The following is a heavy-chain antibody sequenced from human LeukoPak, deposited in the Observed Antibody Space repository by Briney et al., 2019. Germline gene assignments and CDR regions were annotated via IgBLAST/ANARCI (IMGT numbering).Heavy chain of an antibody. CDR2: IYYSGST. Sequence: SETLSLTCTVSGGSISSHYWSWIRQPPGKGLEWIGYIYYSGSTNYNPSLKSRVTISVDTSKNQFSLKLSSVTAADTAVYYCARNFTHYYDSSGYAWFDPWGQGTLVTVSS. CDR3: ARNFTHYYDSSGYAWFDP. CDR1: GGSISSHY. V-gene: IGHV4-59*11. D-gene: IGHD3-22*01. J-gene: IGHJ5*01.